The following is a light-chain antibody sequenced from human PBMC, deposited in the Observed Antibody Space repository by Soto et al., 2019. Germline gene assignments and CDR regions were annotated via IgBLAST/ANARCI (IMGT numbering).Light chain of an antibody. CDR1: QSIGSS. CDR2: GVS. J-gene: IGKJ2*01. CDR3: QQSYRVPYT. Sequence: IQMTQSPSSLSASVRDRVTITCRASQSIGSSLNWYRQKPGKAPELVIYGVSTLHGGLPSXCSGSGSGTDFNLTISSLRPEDFAVYFCQQSYRVPYTFGQGTTLEIK. V-gene: IGKV1-39*01.